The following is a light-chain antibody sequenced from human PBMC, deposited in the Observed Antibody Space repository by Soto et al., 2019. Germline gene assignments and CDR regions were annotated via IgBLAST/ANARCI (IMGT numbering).Light chain of an antibody. CDR2: DVS. Sequence: QSALTQPASVSGSPGQSITISCTGTSSDVGGYNFVSWYQQYPGKAPKLMIYDVSNRPSGVSNRFSGSKSGNTASLTISGLQAEDEADYYCSSYTSSSTLVFSGGTKLTVL. V-gene: IGLV2-14*01. CDR1: SSDVGGYNF. J-gene: IGLJ2*01. CDR3: SSYTSSSTLV.